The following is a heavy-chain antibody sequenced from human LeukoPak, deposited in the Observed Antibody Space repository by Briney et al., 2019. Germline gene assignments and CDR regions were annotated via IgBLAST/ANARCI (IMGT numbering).Heavy chain of an antibody. CDR1: GFTFSNYE. CDR2: ISSSCSTI. J-gene: IGHJ4*02. CDR3: ARAGGYYYDSSGYVGY. D-gene: IGHD3-22*01. V-gene: IGHV3-48*03. Sequence: GGSLRLSCAASGFTFSNYEMHWVRQAPGKGLEWVSYISSSCSTIYYADSVKGRFTISRDNAKNSLYLQMNSLRAEDTAVYYCARAGGYYYDSSGYVGYWGQGTLVTVSS.